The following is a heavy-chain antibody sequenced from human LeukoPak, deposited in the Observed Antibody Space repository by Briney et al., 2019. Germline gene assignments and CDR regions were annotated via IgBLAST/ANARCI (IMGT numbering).Heavy chain of an antibody. CDR2: ISTSGGLSSI. V-gene: IGHV3-21*01. CDR3: AKGFALDVFITFGLDTFDI. Sequence: PGGSLRLSCAASGFIFSSFSVNWVRQAPGKGLEWVSSISTSGGLSSIYYADSVKGRFTISRDNAKNSLYLQMNSLRAEDTAVYYCAKGFALDVFITFGLDTFDIWGQGTMVTVSS. D-gene: IGHD3-16*01. J-gene: IGHJ3*02. CDR1: GFIFSSFS.